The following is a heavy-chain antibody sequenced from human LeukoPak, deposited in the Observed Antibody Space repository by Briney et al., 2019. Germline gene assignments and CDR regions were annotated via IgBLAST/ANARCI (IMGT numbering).Heavy chain of an antibody. Sequence: SVKVSRKASGGTFSNYAISWVRQAPGQGLEWMGGIIPIFGTANYAQKFQGRVTITADESTSTAYMELSSLRSEDTAVYYCARGDSAYDLFGHIDYWGQGTLVTVSS. CDR1: GGTFSNYA. CDR3: ARGDSAYDLFGHIDY. D-gene: IGHD5-12*01. CDR2: IIPIFGTA. J-gene: IGHJ4*02. V-gene: IGHV1-69*13.